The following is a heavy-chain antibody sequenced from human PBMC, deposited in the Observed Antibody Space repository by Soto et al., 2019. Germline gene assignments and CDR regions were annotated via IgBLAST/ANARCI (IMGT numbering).Heavy chain of an antibody. D-gene: IGHD2-8*02. CDR3: ARRYWDSFAY. V-gene: IGHV4-59*08. CDR2: IYYSGST. J-gene: IGHJ4*02. CDR1: GGSISSYY. Sequence: QVQLQESGPGLVKPSETLSLTCTVSGGSISSYYWSWIRQPPGKGLEWIGYIYYSGSTNYNPSLKSRVTISVDTSKNQFSLKLSSVTAADTAVYYWARRYWDSFAYWGQGTLVTVSS.